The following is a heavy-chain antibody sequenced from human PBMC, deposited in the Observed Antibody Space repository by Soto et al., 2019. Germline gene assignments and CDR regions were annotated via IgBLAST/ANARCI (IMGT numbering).Heavy chain of an antibody. Sequence: EVQLVESGGGLVQPGGSLRLSCVASGFTFWGDWMSWVRQAPGKGLEWVANIKQDGSAKQYLDSVRGRFTISRDNSKNSVYLQMNSLRAEDTALCYCARDFYGGFSYGPGDNWGQGTLVTVSS. CDR3: ARDFYGGFSYGPGDN. J-gene: IGHJ4*02. CDR1: GFTFWGDW. V-gene: IGHV3-7*01. CDR2: IKQDGSAK. D-gene: IGHD2-15*01.